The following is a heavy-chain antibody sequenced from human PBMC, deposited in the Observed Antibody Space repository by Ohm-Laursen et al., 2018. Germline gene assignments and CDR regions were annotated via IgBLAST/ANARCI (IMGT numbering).Heavy chain of an antibody. J-gene: IGHJ4*02. D-gene: IGHD3-16*01. CDR1: GFTFSSYA. CDR3: ARWGANTYFDY. Sequence: LRLSCATSGFTFSSYAMSWIRQPPGKGLEWIGEINHSGSTNYNPSLKSRVTISVDTSKNQFSLKLSSVTAADTAVYYCARWGANTYFDYWGQGTLVTVSS. V-gene: IGHV4-34*01. CDR2: INHSGST.